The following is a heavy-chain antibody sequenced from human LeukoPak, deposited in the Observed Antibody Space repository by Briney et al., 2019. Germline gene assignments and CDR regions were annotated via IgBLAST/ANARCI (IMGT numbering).Heavy chain of an antibody. J-gene: IGHJ6*03. V-gene: IGHV1-18*01. CDR2: ISGSTGNR. Sequence: ASVKVSCTSSVYTFTIYGINWVRQAPGQGRGRMGWISGSTGNRKYEQKIQGRVTLTTDTSTRTAYMELRSLRSDDTAVYYCARGTVGGNDYYYMDVWGKGTTVTVSS. CDR1: VYTFTIYG. CDR3: ARGTVGGNDYYYMDV. D-gene: IGHD4-11*01.